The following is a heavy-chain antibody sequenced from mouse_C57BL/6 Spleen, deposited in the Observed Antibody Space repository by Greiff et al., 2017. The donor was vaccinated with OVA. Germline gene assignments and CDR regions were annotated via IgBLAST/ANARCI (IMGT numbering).Heavy chain of an antibody. Sequence: EVKLVEPGEGLVKPGGSLKLSCAASGFTFSSYAMSWVRQTPEKRLEWVAYISSGGDDIYYADTVKGRFTISRDNARNTLYLQMSSLKSEDTAMYYCTRDYGSSYGYFDYWGQGTTLTVSS. CDR2: ISSGGDDI. D-gene: IGHD1-1*01. CDR1: GFTFSSYA. J-gene: IGHJ2*01. V-gene: IGHV5-9-1*02. CDR3: TRDYGSSYGYFDY.